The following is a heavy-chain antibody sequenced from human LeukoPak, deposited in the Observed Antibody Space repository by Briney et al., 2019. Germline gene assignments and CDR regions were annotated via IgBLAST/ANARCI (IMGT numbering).Heavy chain of an antibody. CDR3: AKDGLRGYSGYDPLQADY. CDR1: GFTFSSYG. Sequence: GGSLRLSCAASGFTFSSYGMHWVRQAPGKGLEWVAFIRYDGSNKYYADSVKGRFTISRDNSKNTLYLQMNSLRAEDTAVYYCAKDGLRGYSGYDPLQADYWGQGTLVTVSS. D-gene: IGHD5-12*01. CDR2: IRYDGSNK. V-gene: IGHV3-30*02. J-gene: IGHJ4*02.